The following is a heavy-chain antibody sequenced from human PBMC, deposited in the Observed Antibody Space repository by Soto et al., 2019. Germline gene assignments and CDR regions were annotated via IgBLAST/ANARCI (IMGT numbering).Heavy chain of an antibody. CDR3: ARDRKKLGYYYGMDV. Sequence: EVQLVESGGGLVQPGGSLRLSCAASGFTFSSYWMSWVRQAPGKGLEWVANIKQDGSEKYYVDSVKGRFTISRDNAKNSLYLQMNSLRAEDTAVYYCARDRKKLGYYYGMDVWGQGTTVTVSS. V-gene: IGHV3-7*01. D-gene: IGHD7-27*01. CDR2: IKQDGSEK. J-gene: IGHJ6*02. CDR1: GFTFSSYW.